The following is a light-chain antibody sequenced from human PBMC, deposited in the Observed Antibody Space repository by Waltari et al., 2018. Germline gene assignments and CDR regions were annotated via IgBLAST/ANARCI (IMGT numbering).Light chain of an antibody. J-gene: IGLJ3*02. CDR1: SSTTGGNT. CDR3: ASWDDSLNGRV. CDR2: NNN. V-gene: IGLV1-44*01. Sequence: QSVLTQPPSASVTPGQRVTISCSGRSSTTGGNTVTLYQQLPGTAPKLLVYNNNQRPSGVPDRFSGAKSGTSASLAISGLQSEDEADYYCASWDDSLNGRVFGGGTKLTVL.